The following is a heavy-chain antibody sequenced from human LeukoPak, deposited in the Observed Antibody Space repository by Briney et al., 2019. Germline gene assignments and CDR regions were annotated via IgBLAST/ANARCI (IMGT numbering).Heavy chain of an antibody. CDR3: ARVLRKGFWRDYYYYGMDV. D-gene: IGHD3-3*01. J-gene: IGHJ6*02. CDR1: GGSFSSYA. Sequence: AVKVSCKASGGSFSSYASSWVRQAPGQGLEWMGRIIPIFGIANYAQKFQGRVTITADKSTSTAYMELSSLRSEDTAVYYCARVLRKGFWRDYYYYGMDVWGQGTTVTVSS. V-gene: IGHV1-69*04. CDR2: IIPIFGIA.